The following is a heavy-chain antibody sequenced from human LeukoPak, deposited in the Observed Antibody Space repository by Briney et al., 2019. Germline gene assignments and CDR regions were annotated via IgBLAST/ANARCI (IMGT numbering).Heavy chain of an antibody. CDR2: IYYSGST. D-gene: IGHD6-13*01. CDR3: ARGSYTSTWF. Sequence: TSETLSLTCTVSGGSISSYYWSWIRQPPGKGLEWIGYIYYSGSTNYNPSLKSRVTISVDTSKNQFSLQLNSVTPEDTAVYYCARGSYTSTWFWGQGTLVTVSS. J-gene: IGHJ4*02. CDR1: GGSISSYY. V-gene: IGHV4-59*12.